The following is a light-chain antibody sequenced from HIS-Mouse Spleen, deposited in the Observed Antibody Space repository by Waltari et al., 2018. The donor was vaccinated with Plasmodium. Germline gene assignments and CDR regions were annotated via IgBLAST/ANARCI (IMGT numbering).Light chain of an antibody. J-gene: IGLJ1*01. CDR2: DVS. CDR3: CSYAGSYTYV. V-gene: IGLV2-11*01. CDR1: SSAVGGYNY. Sequence: QSALTQPRSVSGSPGQSVTISCTGTSSAVGGYNYVSWDQQHPGKAPKLMIYDVSKRPSGVPDRFSGSKSGNTASLTISGLQAEDEADYYCCSYAGSYTYVFGTGTKVTVL.